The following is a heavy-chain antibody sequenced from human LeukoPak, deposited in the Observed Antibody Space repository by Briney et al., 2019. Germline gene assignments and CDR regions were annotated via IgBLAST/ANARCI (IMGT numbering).Heavy chain of an antibody. J-gene: IGHJ4*02. Sequence: ASVKVSCKASGGTFSSYAISWVRQAPGQGLEWMGGIIPIFGTANYAQKFQGRVTITADESSSTAYMELSSLRSEDTAVYYCASRHCSGGDCYFAGADPFDHWGQGTLVTVSS. CDR2: IIPIFGTA. D-gene: IGHD2-21*01. V-gene: IGHV1-69*13. CDR3: ASRHCSGGDCYFAGADPFDH. CDR1: GGTFSSYA.